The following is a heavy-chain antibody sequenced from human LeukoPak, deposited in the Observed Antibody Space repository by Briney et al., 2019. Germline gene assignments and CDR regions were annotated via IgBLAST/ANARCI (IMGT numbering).Heavy chain of an antibody. Sequence: SVKVSCKASGGTFSSYVISWVRQAPGQGLEWMGGIIPMFGTADYAQKFQGRVTITADESTSTAYMELSSLRSEDTAVYYCARDTPYCGGDCYRVFDYWGQGTLVTVSS. V-gene: IGHV1-69*13. J-gene: IGHJ4*02. CDR3: ARDTPYCGGDCYRVFDY. CDR1: GGTFSSYV. D-gene: IGHD2-21*02. CDR2: IIPMFGTA.